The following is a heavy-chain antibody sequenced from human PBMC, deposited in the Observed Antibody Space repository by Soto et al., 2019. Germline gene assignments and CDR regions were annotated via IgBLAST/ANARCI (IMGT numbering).Heavy chain of an antibody. Sequence: ASMKVSCKASGYTFTSYYMHWVRQAPGQGLEWMGIINPSGGSTSYAQKFQGRVTMTRDTSTSTVYMELSSLRSEDTAVYYCARDPWELTPYYYYGMDVWGQGTTVTVSS. CDR2: INPSGGST. CDR1: GYTFTSYY. J-gene: IGHJ6*02. V-gene: IGHV1-46*01. D-gene: IGHD1-26*01. CDR3: ARDPWELTPYYYYGMDV.